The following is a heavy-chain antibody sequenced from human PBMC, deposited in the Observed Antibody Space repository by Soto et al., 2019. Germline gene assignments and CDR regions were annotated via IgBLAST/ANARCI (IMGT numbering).Heavy chain of an antibody. J-gene: IGHJ5*02. CDR2: IYHGGST. CDR1: GGSISSYNW. V-gene: IGHV4-4*02. Sequence: PSETLSLSCVVSGGSISSYNWWSWVRQSPGRRLEWIGEIYHGGSTNYNPSLKSRVTMSVAKSKNQFSLNLTSVTAADTAVYYCARIRYDTSGYYNVSWFGPWGQGTLVT. D-gene: IGHD3-22*01. CDR3: ARIRYDTSGYYNVSWFGP.